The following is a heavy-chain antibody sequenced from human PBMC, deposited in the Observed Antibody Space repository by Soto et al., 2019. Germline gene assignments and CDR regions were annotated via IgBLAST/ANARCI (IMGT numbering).Heavy chain of an antibody. V-gene: IGHV4-30-4*01. Sequence: PSETLSLTCTVSGGSISSGDYYWSWIRQPPGKGLEWIGYIYYSGSTYYNPSLKSRVTISVDTSKNQFSLKLSSVTAADTAVYYCARVIWNDEPYYYYYGMDVWGQGTTVTVSS. CDR2: IYYSGST. CDR1: GGSISSGDYY. D-gene: IGHD1-1*01. J-gene: IGHJ6*02. CDR3: ARVIWNDEPYYYYYGMDV.